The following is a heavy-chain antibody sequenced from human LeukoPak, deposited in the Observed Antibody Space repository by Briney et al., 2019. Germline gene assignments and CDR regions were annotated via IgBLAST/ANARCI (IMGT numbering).Heavy chain of an antibody. CDR2: IDWDDDK. D-gene: IGHD3-3*01. Sequence: SGPTLVNPTQTLTLTCTFSGFSLSTSGMCVSWIRQPPGKALEWRARIDWDDDKYYSTSLKTRLTISKDTSKNQVVLTMTNMDPVDTATYYCARLTYYDFWSGYQTFDYWGQGTLVTVSS. V-gene: IGHV2-70*11. CDR3: ARLTYYDFWSGYQTFDY. J-gene: IGHJ4*02. CDR1: GFSLSTSGMC.